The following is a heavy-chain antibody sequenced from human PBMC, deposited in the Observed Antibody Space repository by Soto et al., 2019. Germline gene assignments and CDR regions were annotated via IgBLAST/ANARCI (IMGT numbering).Heavy chain of an antibody. Sequence: GGSLRLSCAASGFTFSSYAMSWVRQAPGKGLEWVSAISGSGGSTYYADSVKGRFTISRDNSKNTLYLQMNSLRAEDTAVYYCAKGPTDIVVVPAAFVDVWGQGTTVTVSS. CDR2: ISGSGGST. J-gene: IGHJ6*02. CDR3: AKGPTDIVVVPAAFVDV. V-gene: IGHV3-23*01. CDR1: GFTFSSYA. D-gene: IGHD2-2*01.